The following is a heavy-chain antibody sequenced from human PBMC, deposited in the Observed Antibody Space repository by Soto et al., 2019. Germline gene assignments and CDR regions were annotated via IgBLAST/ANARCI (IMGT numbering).Heavy chain of an antibody. J-gene: IGHJ4*02. D-gene: IGHD3-9*01. V-gene: IGHV1-69*13. Sequence: SVKVSCKASGGTFSSYAISWVRQAPGQGLEWMGGIIPIFGTANYAQKFQGRVTITADESTSTAYMELSSLRSEDTAVYYCARVYRGYDILTGELDYWGQGTLVTVSS. CDR3: ARVYRGYDILTGELDY. CDR1: GGTFSSYA. CDR2: IIPIFGTA.